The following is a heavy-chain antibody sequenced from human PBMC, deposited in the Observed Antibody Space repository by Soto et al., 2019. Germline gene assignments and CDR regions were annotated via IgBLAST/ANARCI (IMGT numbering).Heavy chain of an antibody. CDR1: GGSISSYY. J-gene: IGHJ4*01. Sequence: SETLSLTCTVSGGSISSYYWSWVRQPPGKGLEWIGYIYYSGSTNYNPSLKSRVTISVDTSKNQFSLKLSSVTAADTAVYFCARVSDVRLYASGWYLDYCGHGALVTVS. CDR2: IYYSGST. CDR3: ARVSDVRLYASGWYLDY. V-gene: IGHV4-59*08. D-gene: IGHD6-19*01.